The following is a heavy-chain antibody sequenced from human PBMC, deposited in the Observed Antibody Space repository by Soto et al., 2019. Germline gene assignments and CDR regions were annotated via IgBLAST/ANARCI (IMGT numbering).Heavy chain of an antibody. CDR3: ARHYPVRGVIIFGRRSSPSYYLDY. V-gene: IGHV4-39*01. Sequence: SETLSLTCTVSGGSISSSSYYRGWIRQPPGKGLEWIGSIYYSGSTYYNPSLKSRVTISVDTSKNQFSLKLSSVTAADTAVYYCARHYPVRGVIIFGRRSSPSYYLDYWGQGTLVTVSS. CDR2: IYYSGST. D-gene: IGHD3-10*01. CDR1: GGSISSSSYY. J-gene: IGHJ4*02.